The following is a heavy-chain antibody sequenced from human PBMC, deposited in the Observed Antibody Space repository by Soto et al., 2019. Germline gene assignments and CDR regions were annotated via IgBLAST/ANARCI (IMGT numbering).Heavy chain of an antibody. CDR2: ISWNSGSI. V-gene: IGHV3-9*01. J-gene: IGHJ2*01. CDR3: AKDSVTVTDPRRTWYFDL. CDR1: GFTFDDYA. Sequence: EVQLVESGGGWVQPGRSLRLSCAASGFTFDDYAMHWVRQAPGKGLEWVSGISWNSGSIGYADSVKARFTISRDNANNSLYLQMNSLRAEDTALYYCAKDSVTVTDPRRTWYFDLWGRGTLVTVSS. D-gene: IGHD4-17*01.